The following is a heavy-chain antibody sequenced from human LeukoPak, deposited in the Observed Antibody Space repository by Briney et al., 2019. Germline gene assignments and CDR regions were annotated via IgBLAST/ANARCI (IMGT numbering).Heavy chain of an antibody. Sequence: GGSLRLSCAASGFTVSSNYVSWVRQAPGKGLEWVSVIYSGGSTYYADSVKGRFTISRDNSKNTLYLQMNSLRAEDTAVYYCARENSSSWAADAFDIWGQGTMVTVSS. V-gene: IGHV3-53*01. CDR1: GFTVSSNY. J-gene: IGHJ3*02. D-gene: IGHD6-13*01. CDR2: IYSGGST. CDR3: ARENSSSWAADAFDI.